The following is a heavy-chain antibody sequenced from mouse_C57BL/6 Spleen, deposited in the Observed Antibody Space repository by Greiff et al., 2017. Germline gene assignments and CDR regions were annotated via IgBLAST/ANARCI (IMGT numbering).Heavy chain of an antibody. Sequence: EVQGVESGGGLVQPGGSMKLSCVASGFTFSNYWMNWVRQSPEKGLEWVAQIRLKSDNYATHYAESVKGRFTISRDDSKSSVYLQMNNLRAEDTGIYYCTAYYYGSSYKNYWGQGTTLTVSS. CDR3: TAYYYGSSYKNY. V-gene: IGHV6-3*01. CDR1: GFTFSNYW. CDR2: IRLKSDNYAT. J-gene: IGHJ2*01. D-gene: IGHD1-1*01.